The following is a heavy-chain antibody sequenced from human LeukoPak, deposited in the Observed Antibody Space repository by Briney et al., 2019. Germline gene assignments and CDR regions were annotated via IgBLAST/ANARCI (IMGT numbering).Heavy chain of an antibody. CDR1: GGSISSSSYY. D-gene: IGHD5-18*01. CDR2: IYHSGST. CDR3: ARAGYSYGYSLDY. V-gene: IGHV4-39*07. J-gene: IGHJ4*02. Sequence: SETLSLTCTVSGGSISSSSYYWGWIRQPPGKGLEWIGYIYHSGSTYYNPSLKSRVTISVDRSKNQFSLKLSSVTAADTAVYYCARAGYSYGYSLDYWGQGTLVTVSS.